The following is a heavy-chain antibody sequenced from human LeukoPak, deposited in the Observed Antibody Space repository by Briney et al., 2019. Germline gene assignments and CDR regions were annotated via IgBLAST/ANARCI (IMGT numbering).Heavy chain of an antibody. J-gene: IGHJ4*02. Sequence: GGSLRLSCTTSGFSFGDYAVSWVRQAPGKGLEWVSFIRAKYYGGAAEYAASVKGRFTVSRDDSKSIAYLQITSLKTEDTAVYYCTRTPGDAFHPGGYYFDYWGRGTLVTVSS. D-gene: IGHD5-24*01. V-gene: IGHV3-49*04. CDR2: IRAKYYGGAA. CDR1: GFSFGDYA. CDR3: TRTPGDAFHPGGYYFDY.